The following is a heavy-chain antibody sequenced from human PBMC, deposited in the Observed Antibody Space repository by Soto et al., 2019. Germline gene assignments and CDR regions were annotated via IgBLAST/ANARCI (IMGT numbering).Heavy chain of an antibody. CDR2: ISAYNGNT. V-gene: IGHV1-18*01. CDR1: GYTFTRYG. CDR3: ARHNRPLFGVVIKGWFHP. Sequence: GASVKVSCKASGYTFTRYGISWVRQAPGQGLEWMGWISAYNGNTNYVQKLQGRVTMTTDTSTSTAYMELRSLRSDGTAVYYCARHNRPLFGVVIKGWFHPGGQKTLVSVSS. D-gene: IGHD3-3*01. J-gene: IGHJ5*02.